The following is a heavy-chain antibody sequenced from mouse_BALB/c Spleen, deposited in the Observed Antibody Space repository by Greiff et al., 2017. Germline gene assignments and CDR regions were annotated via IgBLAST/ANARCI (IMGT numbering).Heavy chain of an antibody. CDR3: ARDWDEGF. V-gene: IGHV14-3*02. CDR2: IDPANGNT. J-gene: IGHJ3*01. CDR1: GFNIKDTY. Sequence: EVQRVESGAELVKPGASVKLSCTASGFNIKDTYMHWVKQRPEQGLEWIGRIDPANGNTKYDPKFQGKATITADTSSNTAYLQLSSLTSEDTAVYYCARDWDEGFWGQGTLVTVSA. D-gene: IGHD4-1*01.